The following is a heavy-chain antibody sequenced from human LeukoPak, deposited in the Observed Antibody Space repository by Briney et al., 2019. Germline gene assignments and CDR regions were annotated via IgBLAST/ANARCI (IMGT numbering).Heavy chain of an antibody. J-gene: IGHJ4*02. CDR1: VYDFTNFR. V-gene: IGHV1-18*01. D-gene: IGHD6-19*01. CDR3: ARAGSGSGWYFDY. CDR2: ISPYNGNT. Sequence: ASVNVSCMASVYDFTNFRITWVRRAPGQGLEWMGWISPYNGNTRYAQKFQGRVAMTTDTSTTTAYMKLRGLRFNDTAVYYCARAGSGSGWYFDYWGQGTLVTVSS.